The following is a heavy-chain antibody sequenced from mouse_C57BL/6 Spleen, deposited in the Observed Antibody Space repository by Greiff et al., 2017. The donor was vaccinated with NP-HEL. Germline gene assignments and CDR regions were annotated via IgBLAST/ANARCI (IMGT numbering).Heavy chain of an antibody. Sequence: EVKLQESGPGLVKPSQSLSLTCSVTGYSITSGYYWNWIRQLPGNKLEWMGYISYDGSNNYNPSLKNRISITRDTSKNQFFLKLNSVTTEDTATYYCARDGGIYYGNYVDYWGQGTTLTVSS. V-gene: IGHV3-6*01. J-gene: IGHJ2*01. D-gene: IGHD2-1*01. CDR1: GYSITSGYY. CDR3: ARDGGIYYGNYVDY. CDR2: ISYDGSN.